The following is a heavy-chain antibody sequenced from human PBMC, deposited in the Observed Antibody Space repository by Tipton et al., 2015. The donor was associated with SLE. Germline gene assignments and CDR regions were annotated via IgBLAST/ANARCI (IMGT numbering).Heavy chain of an antibody. V-gene: IGHV3-20*03. Sequence: SGINWNGGSTGYADSVKGRFSISRDNAKNSLYLQMNSLRAEDTALYYCARVYCSSDTCYQIDCWGQGTLVTVSS. CDR2: INWNGGST. J-gene: IGHJ4*02. D-gene: IGHD2-2*01. CDR3: ARVYCSSDTCYQIDC.